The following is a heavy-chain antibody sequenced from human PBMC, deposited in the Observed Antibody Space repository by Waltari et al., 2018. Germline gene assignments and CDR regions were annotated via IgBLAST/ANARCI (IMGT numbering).Heavy chain of an antibody. Sequence: EVRLVESGGGLVKPGGSLRLSCAASGFTFSSYAMHWVRQAPGKGVGWVACPSASGSRTFDAASVKGRFTISRDNTNNTLYAQMTSLTPEDTATYYCAMSLTVLVRADHWGQGTLVTVSS. D-gene: IGHD1-26*01. CDR1: GFTFSSYA. V-gene: IGHV3-23*04. CDR3: AMSLTVLVRADH. CDR2: PSASGSRT. J-gene: IGHJ4*02.